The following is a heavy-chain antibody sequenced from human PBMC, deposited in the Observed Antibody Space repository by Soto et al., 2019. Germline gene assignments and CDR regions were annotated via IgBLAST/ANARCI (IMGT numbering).Heavy chain of an antibody. CDR2: SRNKANSYTT. V-gene: IGHV3-72*01. CDR3: ARSQGGPSAFAL. J-gene: IGHJ3*01. D-gene: IGHD2-15*01. CDR1: GFTFNTYA. Sequence: GGSLRLSCTASGFTFNTYAMHWVRQAPGRGLEWVGRSRNKANSYTTGYAASVKGRFSISRDDSKNSLYLHMNSLKIEDTAVYYCARSQGGPSAFALWGKGTMVPASS.